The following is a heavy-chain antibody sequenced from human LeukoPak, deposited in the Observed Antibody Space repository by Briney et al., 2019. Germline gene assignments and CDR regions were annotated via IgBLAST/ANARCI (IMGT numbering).Heavy chain of an antibody. CDR1: GFIFSDYD. Sequence: PGGSLRLSCAGSGFIFSDYDMSWVRQTAGRGLEWLSYISESGSSVFFADSVKGRFSISRDNAKRSLFVQMNGLRAEDTGIYYCARTGASGTCNPAVHYWGPGTLVVVSS. CDR2: ISESGSSV. CDR3: ARTGASGTCNPAVHY. D-gene: IGHD7-27*01. V-gene: IGHV3-48*03. J-gene: IGHJ4*02.